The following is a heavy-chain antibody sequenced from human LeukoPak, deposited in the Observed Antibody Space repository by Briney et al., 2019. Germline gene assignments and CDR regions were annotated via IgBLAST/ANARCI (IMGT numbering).Heavy chain of an antibody. CDR1: GYTFTGNY. V-gene: IGHV1-2*02. Sequence: ASVKVSRKASGYTFTGNYMHWVRQAPGQGLEWMGWINPNRDGDRNYAQKFQGRVTMTRDTSITTAYMELSRLTSDGTAMYYCARVRDLRAFDIWGQGTMVTVSS. CDR3: ARVRDLRAFDI. J-gene: IGHJ3*02. CDR2: INPNRDGDR.